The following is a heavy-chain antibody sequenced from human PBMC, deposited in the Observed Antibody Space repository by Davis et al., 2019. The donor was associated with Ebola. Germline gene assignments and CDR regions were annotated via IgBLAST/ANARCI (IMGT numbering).Heavy chain of an antibody. CDR3: AKEGVVIAVSPSYGMDV. J-gene: IGHJ6*02. Sequence: GGSLRLSCAASGFTFSSYAMHWVRQAPGKGLEWVAIISFDGTKTYYADSVQGRFTISRDNSKNTLYLQINSLKSGDTAVYYCAKEGVVIAVSPSYGMDVWGQGTTVTVSS. V-gene: IGHV3-30*04. CDR1: GFTFSSYA. CDR2: ISFDGTKT. D-gene: IGHD2-21*01.